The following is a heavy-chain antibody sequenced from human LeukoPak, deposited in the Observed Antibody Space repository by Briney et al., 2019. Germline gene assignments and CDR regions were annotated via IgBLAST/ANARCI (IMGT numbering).Heavy chain of an antibody. CDR2: INPNTGVT. D-gene: IGHD4-17*01. Sequence: ASVKVPCKASGYTFTGYYMHWVRQAPGQGLEWMGWINPNTGVTNYAQKFQGRVTLTRDTSIITAYMELTRLRSDDTAMYYCARDRTTVTTGYYGMDVWGQGTTLTVSS. CDR3: ARDRTTVTTGYYGMDV. CDR1: GYTFTGYY. V-gene: IGHV1-2*02. J-gene: IGHJ6*02.